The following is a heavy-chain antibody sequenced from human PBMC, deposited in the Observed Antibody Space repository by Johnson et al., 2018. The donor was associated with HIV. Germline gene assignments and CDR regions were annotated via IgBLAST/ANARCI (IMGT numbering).Heavy chain of an antibody. CDR1: GLTVSSNY. J-gene: IGHJ3*02. Sequence: VQLVESGGGLVQPGGSLRLSCAASGLTVSSNYMTWVRQGPGKGLEWVSVINSGGGTYYADSVTGRFTISRDNSKNTLYLQMNSLRAEDTAVYFCARGCRDGYTCDVFDIWGPGTMVTVSS. CDR3: ARGCRDGYTCDVFDI. D-gene: IGHD5-24*01. CDR2: INSGGGT. V-gene: IGHV3-66*01.